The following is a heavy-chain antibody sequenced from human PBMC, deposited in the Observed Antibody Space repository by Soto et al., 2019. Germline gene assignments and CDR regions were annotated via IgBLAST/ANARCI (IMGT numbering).Heavy chain of an antibody. J-gene: IGHJ4*02. Sequence: QVPLVQSGAEVKKPGSSVKVSCEVSGGTFSSHPITWVRQAPGQGLEWMGGTIPIFGTSNHAQKLQGRVTIFADEVTSTAYMELSSLRFDDTAVYYCARGMGDYASGFDSWGQGTLVTVSS. CDR3: ARGMGDYASGFDS. CDR1: GGTFSSHP. D-gene: IGHD4-17*01. CDR2: TIPIFGTS. V-gene: IGHV1-69*01.